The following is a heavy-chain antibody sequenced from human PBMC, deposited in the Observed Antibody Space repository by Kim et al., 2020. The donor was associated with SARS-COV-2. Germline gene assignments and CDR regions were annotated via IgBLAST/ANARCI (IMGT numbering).Heavy chain of an antibody. J-gene: IGHJ4*02. D-gene: IGHD4-4*01. CDR3: ARDRIATVTTIDFDY. V-gene: IGHV1-18*01. Sequence: AQKLQGRVTMTTDTSTSTAYMELRSLRSDDTAVYYCARDRIATVTTIDFDYWGQGTLVTVSS.